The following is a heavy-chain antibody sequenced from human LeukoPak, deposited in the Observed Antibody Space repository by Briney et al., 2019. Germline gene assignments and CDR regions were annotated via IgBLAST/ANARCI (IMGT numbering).Heavy chain of an antibody. D-gene: IGHD3-3*01. V-gene: IGHV3-74*01. J-gene: IGHJ3*02. CDR2: INSDGSST. CDR1: GFTFSSYW. CDR3: ASFEGPLWYYDFWSGYYSDAFDI. Sequence: PGGSLRLSCAASGFTFSSYWMHWVRQAPGKGLVWVSRINSDGSSTSYADSVKGRFTISRDNAKNTLYLQMNSLRAEDTAVYYCASFEGPLWYYDFWSGYYSDAFDIWGQGTMVTVSS.